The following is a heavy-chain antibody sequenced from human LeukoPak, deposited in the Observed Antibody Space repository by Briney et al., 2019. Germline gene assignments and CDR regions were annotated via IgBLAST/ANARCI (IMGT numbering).Heavy chain of an antibody. D-gene: IGHD6-19*01. V-gene: IGHV3-30*02. CDR2: IRYDGSNK. J-gene: IGHJ4*02. Sequence: PGGSLRLSCAASGFTFSSYGMHWVRQAPGKGLEWVAFIRYDGSNKYYADSVKGRFTISRDNSKNTLDLQMNSLRAEDTAVYYCAKGPLTEVAGTTWDYWGQGTPVTVSS. CDR1: GFTFSSYG. CDR3: AKGPLTEVAGTTWDY.